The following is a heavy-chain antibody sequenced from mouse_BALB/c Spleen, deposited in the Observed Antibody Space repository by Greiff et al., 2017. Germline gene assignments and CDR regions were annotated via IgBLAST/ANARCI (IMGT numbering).Heavy chain of an antibody. D-gene: IGHD2-12*01. CDR3: ARDYSLDY. Sequence: VKLMESGAELVRPGVSVKISCKGSGYTFTDYAMHWVKQSHAKSLEWIGVISTYYGDASYNQKFKGKATMTVDKSSSTAYMELARLTSEDSAIYYCARDYSLDYWGQGTTLTVSS. CDR2: ISTYYGDA. CDR1: GYTFTDYA. J-gene: IGHJ2*01. V-gene: IGHV1S137*01.